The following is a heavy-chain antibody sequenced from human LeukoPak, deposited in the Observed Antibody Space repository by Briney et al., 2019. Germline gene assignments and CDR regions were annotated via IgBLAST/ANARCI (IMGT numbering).Heavy chain of an antibody. CDR1: GGSISSSSYY. CDR3: ARHMGAVAGFDY. J-gene: IGHJ4*02. CDR2: IYYSGST. Sequence: SETLSLTCTVSGGSISSSSYYWGWIRQPPGKGLEWIGSIYYSGSTYYNPSLKSRVTISVDTSKNQFSLKLSSVTAADTAVYYCARHMGAVAGFDYWGQGTLVTVSS. V-gene: IGHV4-39*01. D-gene: IGHD6-19*01.